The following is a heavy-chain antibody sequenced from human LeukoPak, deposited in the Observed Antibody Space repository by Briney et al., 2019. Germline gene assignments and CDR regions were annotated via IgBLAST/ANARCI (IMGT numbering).Heavy chain of an antibody. CDR1: GYSFTKYD. V-gene: IGHV7-4-1*02. D-gene: IGHD5-12*01. CDR2: INTNTGNP. J-gene: IGHJ4*02. CDR3: ARHPKSVYTGYESDY. Sequence: ASVKVSCKASGYSFTKYDMNWVRQAPGQGLEWMGWINTNTGNPTYAQGFTGRFVFSLDTSVSTAYLQWSRLEASDTAVFYCARHPKSVYTGYESDYWGQGTLVTVSS.